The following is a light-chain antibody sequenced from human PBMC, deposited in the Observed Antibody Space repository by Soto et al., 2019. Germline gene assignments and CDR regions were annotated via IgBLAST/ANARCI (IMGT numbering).Light chain of an antibody. CDR2: AAS. CDR3: QQSDRTPRT. CDR1: QSISSY. J-gene: IGKJ1*01. V-gene: IGKV1-39*01. Sequence: DIQMTQSPSSLSASVGDRVTITCRASQSISSYLNWYQQKPGKAPKLLIYAASSLQSGVPSRFSGSGSGTDFTLTISSLQPEDFATYYCQQSDRTPRTYGQGTKVDI.